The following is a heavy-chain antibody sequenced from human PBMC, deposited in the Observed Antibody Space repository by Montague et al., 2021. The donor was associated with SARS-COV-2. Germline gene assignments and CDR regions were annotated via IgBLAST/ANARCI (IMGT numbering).Heavy chain of an antibody. CDR1: GGSISSSSYY. D-gene: IGHD3-9*01. V-gene: IGHV4-39*01. Sequence: SETLSLTCTVSGGSISSSSYYWGWIRQPPGKGLEWIGSIYYSGSTYYNPSLTSRVTISVDTSKNQFSLKLSSVTAADTAVYYCARQDDILTGYYYYGMDVWGQGTTVTVSS. J-gene: IGHJ6*02. CDR3: ARQDDILTGYYYYGMDV. CDR2: IYYSGST.